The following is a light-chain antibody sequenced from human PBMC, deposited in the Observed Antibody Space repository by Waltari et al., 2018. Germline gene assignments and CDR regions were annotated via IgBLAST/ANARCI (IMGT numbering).Light chain of an antibody. Sequence: QSALTQPASVSGSPGQSITISCTGTSSDIGGYNLVSWYQHHPGKAPKIIIYEGNKRPSGVSYRFSGSKSGNTASLTSSGLHTEDEADYYCCSYAGIGTLTFGGGTRVTVL. CDR2: EGN. J-gene: IGLJ3*02. CDR1: SSDIGGYNL. V-gene: IGLV2-23*01. CDR3: CSYAGIGTLT.